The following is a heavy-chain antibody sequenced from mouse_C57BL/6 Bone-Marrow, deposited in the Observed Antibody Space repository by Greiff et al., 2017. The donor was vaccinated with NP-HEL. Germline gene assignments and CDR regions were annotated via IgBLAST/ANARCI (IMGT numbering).Heavy chain of an antibody. Sequence: EVQLVESGGDLVKPGGSLKLSCAASGFTFSSYGMSWVRQTPDKRLEWVATISSGGSYTYYPDSVKGRFTISRDNAKNTLYLQMSSRKSEDTAMYYCARRDGSSVFAYWGQGTLVTVSA. V-gene: IGHV5-6*01. D-gene: IGHD1-1*01. CDR1: GFTFSSYG. CDR2: ISSGGSYT. CDR3: ARRDGSSVFAY. J-gene: IGHJ3*01.